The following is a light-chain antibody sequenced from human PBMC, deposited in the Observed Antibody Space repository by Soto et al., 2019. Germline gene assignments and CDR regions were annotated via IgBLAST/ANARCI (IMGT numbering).Light chain of an antibody. V-gene: IGKV4-1*01. J-gene: IGKJ1*01. CDR3: QQYYITPQT. CDR2: WAS. Sequence: DIVMTQSPDSLAVSLGERATINCKSSQSVLHSSNNKNYLAWYQQKVGQPPKLLIYWASTRESGVPDRFSGSGSGTDFTLTISSLQAEDVAVYYCQQYYITPQTFGQGTKVDIK. CDR1: QSVLHSSNNKNY.